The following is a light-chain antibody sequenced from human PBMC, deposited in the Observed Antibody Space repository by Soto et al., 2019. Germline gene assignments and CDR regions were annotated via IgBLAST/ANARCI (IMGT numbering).Light chain of an antibody. V-gene: IGKV3-20*01. CDR3: QQYGSSPPT. CDR1: QSVTSNS. Sequence: EIVLTQSPGTLSLSPGERGTLSCRASQSVTSNSVAWYQQKPGQAPRLLIYGASSRVAGIPDRFRGAGSGTEFTLTISRLEPEDFAVYVCQQYGSSPPTFGQGTKVDVK. J-gene: IGKJ1*01. CDR2: GAS.